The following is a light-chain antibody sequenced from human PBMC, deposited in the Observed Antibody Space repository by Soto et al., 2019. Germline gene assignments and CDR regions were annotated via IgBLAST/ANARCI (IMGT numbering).Light chain of an antibody. CDR3: CSYAGSSTFVV. J-gene: IGLJ2*01. V-gene: IGLV2-23*02. CDR2: EVX. Sequence: QSALTQPASVSGSPGQSITISCTGTSSDVGSYNLVSWYQQHPGKAPKLMIYEVXXRXXXVSNRFSGSKSGNTASLTISGXXXXXXXXXXCCSYAGSSTFVVFGGGTKLTVL. CDR1: SSDVGSYNL.